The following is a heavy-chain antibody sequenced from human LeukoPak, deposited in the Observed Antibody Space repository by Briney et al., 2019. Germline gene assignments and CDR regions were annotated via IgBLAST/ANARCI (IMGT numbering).Heavy chain of an antibody. CDR3: AKDLGRDGYNPH. CDR1: GFTFSSYA. V-gene: IGHV3-23*01. Sequence: GGSLRLSCAASGFTFSSYAMSWVRQAPGKGLEWVSAISGSGGSTYYADSVKGRVTISRDNSKNTLYLQMNSLRAEDTAVYYCAKDLGRDGYNPHWGQGTLVTVSS. CDR2: ISGSGGST. J-gene: IGHJ4*02. D-gene: IGHD5-24*01.